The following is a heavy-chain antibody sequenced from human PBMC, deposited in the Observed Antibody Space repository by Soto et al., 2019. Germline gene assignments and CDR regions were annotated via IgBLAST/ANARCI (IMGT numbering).Heavy chain of an antibody. CDR1: GFTFSSYG. J-gene: IGHJ6*02. V-gene: IGHV3-33*01. Sequence: PGGSLRLSCAASGFTFSSYGMHWVRQAPGKGLEWVAVIWYDGSNKYYADSVKGRFTISRDNSKNTLYLQMNSLRAEDTAVYYCGPALDYYYGMDVWGLGTKVTVSS. CDR2: IWYDGSNK. D-gene: IGHD3-16*02. CDR3: GPALDYYYGMDV.